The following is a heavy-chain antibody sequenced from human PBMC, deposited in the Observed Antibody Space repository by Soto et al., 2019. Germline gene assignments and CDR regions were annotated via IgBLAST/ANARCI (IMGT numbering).Heavy chain of an antibody. CDR2: ISYDGSNK. Sequence: QVQLVESGGGVVQPGRSLRLSCAASGFTFSSYAMHWVRQAPGKGLEWVAVISYDGSNKYYADSVKGRFTISRDNSKNTLYLQMNSLRAEDTAVYSCARSALVRKSIAAAGWFDPWGQGTLVTVSS. CDR1: GFTFSSYA. CDR3: ARSALVRKSIAAAGWFDP. J-gene: IGHJ5*02. D-gene: IGHD6-13*01. V-gene: IGHV3-30-3*01.